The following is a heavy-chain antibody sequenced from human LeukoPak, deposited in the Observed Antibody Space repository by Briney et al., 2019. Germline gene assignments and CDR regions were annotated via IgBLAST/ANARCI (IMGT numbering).Heavy chain of an antibody. CDR1: RDSVSINSAS. CDR2: TYYRSRCNN. V-gene: IGHV6-1*01. D-gene: IGHD2-8*01. Sequence: SQTLSLTCANPRDSVSINSASWNWTRQSPSRGLEWLGLTYYRSRCNNDSAESVKSRITINPDTSRNQFSLQLNSVTPEDTAVYYCARDQGWDCTNGVCYTSRWFGSWGQGTLVTVSS. J-gene: IGHJ5*01. CDR3: ARDQGWDCTNGVCYTSRWFGS.